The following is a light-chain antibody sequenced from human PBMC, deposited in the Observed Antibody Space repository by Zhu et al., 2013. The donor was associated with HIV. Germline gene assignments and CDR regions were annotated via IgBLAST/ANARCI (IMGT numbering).Light chain of an antibody. V-gene: IGKV4-1*01. CDR3: QQYYSTPYT. CDR2: WAS. CDR1: QSVLYSSNNKNY. J-gene: IGKJ2*01. Sequence: DIVMTQSPDSLAVSLGERATINCKSSQSVLYSSNNKNYLAWYQQKPGQPPKLLIYWASTRESGVPDRFSVSGSRTDFTLTISSLQAEDVAVYYCQQYYSTPYTFGQGTKLEIK.